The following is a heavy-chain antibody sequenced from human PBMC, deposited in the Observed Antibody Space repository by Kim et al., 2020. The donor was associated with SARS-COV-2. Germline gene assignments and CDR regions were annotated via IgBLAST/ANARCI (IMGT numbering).Heavy chain of an antibody. CDR3: ARGLGGYCSSTSCYFGY. J-gene: IGHJ4*02. D-gene: IGHD2-2*01. V-gene: IGHV3-11*06. Sequence: VKGRLTIARDNAKNSLYLQMNSLRAEDTAVYYCARGLGGYCSSTSCYFGYWGQGTLVTVSS.